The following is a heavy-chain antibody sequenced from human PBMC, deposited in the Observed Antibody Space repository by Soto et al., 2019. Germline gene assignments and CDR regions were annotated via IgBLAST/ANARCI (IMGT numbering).Heavy chain of an antibody. D-gene: IGHD2-2*02. J-gene: IGHJ6*02. CDR2: IYYSGST. Sequence: SETLSLTCTVSGGSISSYYWSWIRQPPGKGLEWIGYIYYSGSTNYNPSLKSRVTISVDTSKNQFSLKLSSVTAADTAVYYCARFLVPAAILYYGMDVWGQGTTVTVSS. V-gene: IGHV4-59*01. CDR3: ARFLVPAAILYYGMDV. CDR1: GGSISSYY.